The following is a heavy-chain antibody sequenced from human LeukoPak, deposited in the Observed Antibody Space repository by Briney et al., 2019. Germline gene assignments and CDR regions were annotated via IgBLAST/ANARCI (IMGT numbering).Heavy chain of an antibody. V-gene: IGHV3-30-3*02. D-gene: IGHD1-26*01. CDR1: GFTFSSYA. Sequence: GGSLRLSCAASGFTFSSYAMHWVRQAPGKGLEWVAVISYDGSNKYYADSVKGRFTISRDNSKNTLYLQMNSLRAEDTAVYYCAKTLGGATTEYYFDYWGQGTLVTVSS. J-gene: IGHJ4*02. CDR3: AKTLGGATTEYYFDY. CDR2: ISYDGSNK.